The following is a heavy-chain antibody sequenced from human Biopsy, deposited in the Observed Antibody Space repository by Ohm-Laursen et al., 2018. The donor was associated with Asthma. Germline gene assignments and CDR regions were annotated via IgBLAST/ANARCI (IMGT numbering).Heavy chain of an antibody. Sequence: SLRLSCAASGFMFRSFGMHWVRQAPGKGLEWVAVISYDGNHKFYEDSVKGRFTISRDNAKNSLYLQMNSLRDEDTAVYYCARPDPGTTPGMDVWGQGTTVTVSS. J-gene: IGHJ6*02. V-gene: IGHV3-30*03. CDR3: ARPDPGTTPGMDV. D-gene: IGHD1-7*01. CDR1: GFMFRSFG. CDR2: ISYDGNHK.